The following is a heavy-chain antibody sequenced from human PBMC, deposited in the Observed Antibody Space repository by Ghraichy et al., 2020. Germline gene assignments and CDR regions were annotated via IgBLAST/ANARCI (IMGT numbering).Heavy chain of an antibody. J-gene: IGHJ4*02. CDR2: ISGSSGYI. D-gene: IGHD6-19*01. CDR3: ATDPPRRDTGWYYFDY. Sequence: GGSLRLSCPASGFTFSIYTMSWVRQAPGKGLEWVSSISGSSGYIYYADSVKGRFTISRDNAKNSLSLQLNSLRAEDTASYYCATDPPRRDTGWYYFDYWGQGTLVTVSS. V-gene: IGHV3-21*01. CDR1: GFTFSIYT.